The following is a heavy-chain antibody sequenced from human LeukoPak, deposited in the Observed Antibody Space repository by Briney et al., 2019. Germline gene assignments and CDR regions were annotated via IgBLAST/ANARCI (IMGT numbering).Heavy chain of an antibody. CDR2: ISFSGGTT. V-gene: IGHV3-23*01. Sequence: GGSLRLSCAASGFTFSNYAMSWVRQAPGKGLEWVSAISFSGGTTYYGDSVKGRFTISRDNSKNTLYLQMNSLRAEDTAIFYCAKMGWVLRLGELDYFDYWGQGTLVTVSS. CDR3: AKMGWVLRLGELDYFDY. D-gene: IGHD3-16*01. J-gene: IGHJ4*02. CDR1: GFTFSNYA.